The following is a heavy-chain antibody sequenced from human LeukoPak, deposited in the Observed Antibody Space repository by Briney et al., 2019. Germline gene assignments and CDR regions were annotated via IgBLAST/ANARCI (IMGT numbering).Heavy chain of an antibody. Sequence: SETLSLTCAVYGGSFSGYYWSWIRQPPGKGLEWIGEINHSGSTNYNPSLKSRVTISVDTSKNQFSLKLSSVTAADTAVYYCARPGSSSWYGTHLDYWGQGTLVTVSS. J-gene: IGHJ4*02. CDR3: ARPGSSSWYGTHLDY. V-gene: IGHV4-34*01. CDR2: INHSGST. CDR1: GGSFSGYY. D-gene: IGHD6-13*01.